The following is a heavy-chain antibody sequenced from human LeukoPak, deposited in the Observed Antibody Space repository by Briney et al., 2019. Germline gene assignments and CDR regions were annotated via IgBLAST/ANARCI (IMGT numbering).Heavy chain of an antibody. CDR3: ATQGHYVVAMVDIPRYYFDY. J-gene: IGHJ4*02. Sequence: GGSLRLSCVASGFTFSTYGMNWVRQAPGKGLEWVSYISRSITTIYYADSVKGRFTISRDNAENSLYLQMDSLKVEDTAVYYCATQGHYVVAMVDIPRYYFDYWGQGTLVTVSS. CDR2: ISRSITTI. D-gene: IGHD3-10*02. CDR1: GFTFSTYG. V-gene: IGHV3-48*01.